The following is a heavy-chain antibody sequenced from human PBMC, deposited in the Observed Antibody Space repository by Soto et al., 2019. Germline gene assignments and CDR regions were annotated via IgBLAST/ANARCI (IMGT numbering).Heavy chain of an antibody. J-gene: IGHJ4*02. V-gene: IGHV4-39*01. CDR2: IHYSGST. CDR3: ARHFVAVVIKGWGY. D-gene: IGHD3-22*01. Sequence: PSETLSLTCSVSGASISIGTDYWGWIRQPPGKGLEWIGNIHYSGSTYYNPSLKSRVNISVDTSKNQFSLKLSSVTAADTAVYYCARHFVAVVIKGWGYWGQGTLVTVSS. CDR1: GASISIGTDY.